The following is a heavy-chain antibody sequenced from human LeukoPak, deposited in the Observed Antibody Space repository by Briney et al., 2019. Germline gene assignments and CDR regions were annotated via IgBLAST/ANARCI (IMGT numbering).Heavy chain of an antibody. J-gene: IGHJ6*04. Sequence: QPGGSLRLSCAASGFTFSSYAMHWVRQAPGKGLEWVAVISYDGSNKYYADSVKGRFTISRDNSKNTLYLQMNSPRAEDTAVYYCAREVWQQLVYDYGMDVWGKGTTVTVSS. D-gene: IGHD6-13*01. CDR2: ISYDGSNK. CDR1: GFTFSSYA. V-gene: IGHV3-30*04. CDR3: AREVWQQLVYDYGMDV.